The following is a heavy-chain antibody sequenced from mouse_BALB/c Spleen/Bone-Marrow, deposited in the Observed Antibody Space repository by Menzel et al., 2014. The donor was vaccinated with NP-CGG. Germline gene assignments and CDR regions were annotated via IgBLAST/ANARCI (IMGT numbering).Heavy chain of an antibody. D-gene: IGHD2-10*02. Sequence: VQLKESGPGLVKPSQSLSLTCSVTGYSITSGYYWNWIRQFPGNKLEWMGYISYDGSNNYNPSLKNRISITRDTSKNQFFLKLNSVTTEDTATYYCARVYGNYFFAYWGQGTPVTVSA. J-gene: IGHJ3*01. CDR1: GYSITSGYY. CDR2: ISYDGSN. V-gene: IGHV3-6*01. CDR3: ARVYGNYFFAY.